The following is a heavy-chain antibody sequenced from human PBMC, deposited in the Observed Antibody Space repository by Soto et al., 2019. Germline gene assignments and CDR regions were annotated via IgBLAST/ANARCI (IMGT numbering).Heavy chain of an antibody. CDR3: ARETRILKYFDY. V-gene: IGHV4-31*03. CDR2: IYYSGST. J-gene: IGHJ4*02. CDR1: GGSISSGGYY. Sequence: PSETLSLTCTVSGGSISSGGYYWSWIRQHPGKGLEWIGYIYYSGSTYYNPSLKSRVTISVDRSKNQFSLKLSSVTATDTAVYYCARETRILKYFDYWGQGTLVTVYS. D-gene: IGHD2-21*01.